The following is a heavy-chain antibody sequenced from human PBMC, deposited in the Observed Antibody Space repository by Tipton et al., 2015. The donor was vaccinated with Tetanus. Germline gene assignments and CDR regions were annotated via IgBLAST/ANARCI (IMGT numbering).Heavy chain of an antibody. Sequence: SLRLSCAASGFTFSSYWMSWVRQAPGKGLEWVANIKQDGSEKYYVDSVKGRFTISRDNAKNSLYLQMNSLRAEGTAVYYCARDYYYDSSGYLLWGQGTLVTVSS. J-gene: IGHJ4*02. D-gene: IGHD3-22*01. CDR3: ARDYYYDSSGYLL. V-gene: IGHV3-7*01. CDR2: IKQDGSEK. CDR1: GFTFSSYW.